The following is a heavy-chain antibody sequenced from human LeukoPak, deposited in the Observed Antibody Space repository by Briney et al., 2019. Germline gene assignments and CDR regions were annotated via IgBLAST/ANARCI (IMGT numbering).Heavy chain of an antibody. Sequence: GGSLRLSCAASGFILSSDEMNWVRQAPGKGLEWVSYISGSGHTIYYADSVKGRFTISRDNAKNSLHLQMNSLRAEDTAVYYCARAVRDGYNSWYFDLWGRGTLVTASS. J-gene: IGHJ2*01. CDR2: ISGSGHTI. D-gene: IGHD5-24*01. CDR1: GFILSSDE. CDR3: ARAVRDGYNSWYFDL. V-gene: IGHV3-48*03.